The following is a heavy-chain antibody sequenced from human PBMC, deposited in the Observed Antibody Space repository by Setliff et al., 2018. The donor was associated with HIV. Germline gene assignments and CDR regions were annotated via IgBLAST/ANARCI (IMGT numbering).Heavy chain of an antibody. V-gene: IGHV3-49*04. D-gene: IGHD2-2*02. CDR1: GFTFGDSA. J-gene: IGHJ6*03. CDR3: TRVREVPAAIPDYYYYMDV. CDR2: IRSKAYGGTT. Sequence: GGSLRLSCTGSGFTFGDSAMSWVRQAPGKGLEWVGFIRSKAYGGTTEYAASVKGRFTISRDDSKSIAYLQMNSLKTEDTAVYYCTRVREVPAAIPDYYYYMDVWGKGTTVTVSS.